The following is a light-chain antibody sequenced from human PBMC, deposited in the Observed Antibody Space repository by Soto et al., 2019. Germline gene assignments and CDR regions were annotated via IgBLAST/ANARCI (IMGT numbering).Light chain of an antibody. J-gene: IGLJ2*01. CDR2: EGS. Sequence: QSVLTQPASVSGSHGQSITSSCTGTSSDVGSYNLVSWYQQHPGKAPKLMIYEGSKRPSGVSNRFSGSKSGNTASLTISGLQAEDEADYYCCSYAGSSTLVFGGGTNLTVL. CDR1: SSDVGSYNL. V-gene: IGLV2-23*01. CDR3: CSYAGSSTLV.